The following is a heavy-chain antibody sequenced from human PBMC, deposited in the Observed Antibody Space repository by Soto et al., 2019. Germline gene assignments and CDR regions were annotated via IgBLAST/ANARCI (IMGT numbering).Heavy chain of an antibody. V-gene: IGHV4-30-2*01. CDR3: ARLYYYDSSGDGFDP. D-gene: IGHD3-22*01. J-gene: IGHJ5*02. Sequence: SETLSLTCAVSGGSISSGGYSWSWIRQPPGKGLEWVGYIYHSGSTYYNPSLKSRVTISVDRSKNQFSLKLSSVTAADTAVYYCARLYYYDSSGDGFDPWGQGILVTVSS. CDR2: IYHSGST. CDR1: GGSISSGGYS.